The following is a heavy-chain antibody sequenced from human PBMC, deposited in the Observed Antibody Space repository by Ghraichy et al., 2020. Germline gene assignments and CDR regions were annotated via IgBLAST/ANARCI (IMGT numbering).Heavy chain of an antibody. Sequence: GESLNISCAASGFTFSSYGMSWVRQAPGKGLGWVSAISGSDGSTSYADSVKGRFTISRDNSKNTLYLQMNSLRAEDTAVYYCAKGGTFGVILSHFDYWGQGTLVTVSS. D-gene: IGHD3-3*01. CDR3: AKGGTFGVILSHFDY. J-gene: IGHJ4*02. CDR2: ISGSDGST. V-gene: IGHV3-23*01. CDR1: GFTFSSYG.